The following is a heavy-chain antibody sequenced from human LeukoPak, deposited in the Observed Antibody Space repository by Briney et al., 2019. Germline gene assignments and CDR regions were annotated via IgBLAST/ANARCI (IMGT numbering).Heavy chain of an antibody. CDR2: MNPSSGNT. Sequence: ASVKVSCKASGYTFTSYDINWVRQATGQGLEWMGWMNPSSGNTGYAQKFQGRVTMATDTSISTAYMELSSLTSEDTAVYYCARVGGYCSGGSCPYYFDYWGQGTLVTVSS. D-gene: IGHD2-15*01. V-gene: IGHV1-8*01. CDR1: GYTFTSYD. J-gene: IGHJ4*02. CDR3: ARVGGYCSGGSCPYYFDY.